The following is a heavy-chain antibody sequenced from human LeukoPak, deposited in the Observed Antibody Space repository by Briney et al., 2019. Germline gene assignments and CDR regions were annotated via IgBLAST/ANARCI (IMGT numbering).Heavy chain of an antibody. Sequence: TGGSLRLSCAASGFTFSSYAMHWVRQAPGKGLEYVSAISSNGGSTYYANSVKGRFTISRDNSKNTLYLQMGSLRAEDMAVYFCARGYSSAWSHFDYWGQGTLVTVSS. J-gene: IGHJ4*02. V-gene: IGHV3-64*01. CDR3: ARGYSSAWSHFDY. CDR1: GFTFSSYA. CDR2: ISSNGGST. D-gene: IGHD6-19*01.